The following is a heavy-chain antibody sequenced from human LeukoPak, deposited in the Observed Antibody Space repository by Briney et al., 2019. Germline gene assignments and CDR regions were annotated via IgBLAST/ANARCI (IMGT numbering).Heavy chain of an antibody. D-gene: IGHD3-10*01. CDR2: INHSGST. CDR3: ARPLVRGLRGDAFDI. J-gene: IGHJ3*02. V-gene: IGHV4-34*01. CDR1: GGSLSGYY. Sequence: SETLSLTCAVYGGSLSGYYWSWIRQPPAKGLEWIGEINHSGSTNYNPSLKSRVTISVDTSKNQFSLKLSSVTAADTAVYYCARPLVRGLRGDAFDIWGQGTMVTVSS.